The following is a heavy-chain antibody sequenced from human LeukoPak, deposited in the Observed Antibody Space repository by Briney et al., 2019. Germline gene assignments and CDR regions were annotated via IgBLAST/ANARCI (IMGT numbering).Heavy chain of an antibody. J-gene: IGHJ6*03. CDR3: AKTGNGYDPLYYYYYMDV. CDR2: IYTDGST. CDR1: GGSISSYY. V-gene: IGHV4-4*09. D-gene: IGHD5-12*01. Sequence: SSETLSLTCSVSGGSISSYYWSWIRQPPGKGLEWLAFIYTDGSTNYNPSLTSRVTISVDTSSNQFSLKLSSVTAADTAVYFCAKTGNGYDPLYYYYYMDVWGKGTTVSVSS.